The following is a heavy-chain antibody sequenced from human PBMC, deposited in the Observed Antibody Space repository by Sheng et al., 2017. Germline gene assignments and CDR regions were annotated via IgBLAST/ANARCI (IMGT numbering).Heavy chain of an antibody. J-gene: IGHJ3*02. CDR3: ARDPQQLVLVAFDI. V-gene: IGHV4-38-2*02. CDR2: IYHSGST. CDR1: GYSISSGYY. Sequence: QVQLQESGPGLVKPSETLSLTCTVSGYSISSGYYWGWIRQPPGKGLEWIGSIYHSGSTYYNPSLKSRVTISVDTSKNQFSLKLSSVTAADTAVYYCARDPQQLVLVAFDIWGQGTMVTV. D-gene: IGHD6-13*01.